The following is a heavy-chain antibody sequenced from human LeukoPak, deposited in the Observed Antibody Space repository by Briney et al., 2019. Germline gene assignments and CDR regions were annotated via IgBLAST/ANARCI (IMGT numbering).Heavy chain of an antibody. CDR3: ARDRQGTDTLTGYLYYYYYYGMDV. Sequence: ASVKVSCKASGYTFTSYGISWVRQAPGQGLEWMGWISAYNGNTNYAQKLQGRVTMTTDTSTSTAYMELRSLRSDDTAVYYCARDRQGTDTLTGYLYYYYYYGMDVWGQGTTVTVSS. CDR1: GYTFTSYG. V-gene: IGHV1-18*01. J-gene: IGHJ6*02. CDR2: ISAYNGNT. D-gene: IGHD3-9*01.